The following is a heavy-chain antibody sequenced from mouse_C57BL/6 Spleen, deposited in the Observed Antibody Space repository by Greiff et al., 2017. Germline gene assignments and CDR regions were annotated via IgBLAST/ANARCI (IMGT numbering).Heavy chain of an antibody. V-gene: IGHV1-22*01. Sequence: VQLQQSGPELVKPGASVKMSCKASGYTFTDYNMHWVQQSHGRSLEWIGNINPKNGGTSSNQKFKGKATLTVSNSSSTAYMEPRSLTSEYSAVYYCSRRRPLMDCWGQGTSVTVSS. J-gene: IGHJ4*01. CDR1: GYTFTDYN. CDR3: SRRRPLMDC. CDR2: INPKNGGT.